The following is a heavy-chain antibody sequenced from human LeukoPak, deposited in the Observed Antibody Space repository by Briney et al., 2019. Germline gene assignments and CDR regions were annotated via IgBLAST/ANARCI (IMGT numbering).Heavy chain of an antibody. CDR3: ARRLPHWDKVNYDYVWGSYRYPRGYFDY. CDR2: IYYSGST. CDR1: GGSISSYY. D-gene: IGHD3-16*02. V-gene: IGHV4-59*12. Sequence: PSETLSLTCTVSGGSISSYYWSWIRQPPGKGLEWIGYIYYSGSTNYNPSLKSRVTISVDTSKNQFSLKLSSVTAADTAVYYCARRLPHWDKVNYDYVWGSYRYPRGYFDYWGQGTLVTVSS. J-gene: IGHJ4*02.